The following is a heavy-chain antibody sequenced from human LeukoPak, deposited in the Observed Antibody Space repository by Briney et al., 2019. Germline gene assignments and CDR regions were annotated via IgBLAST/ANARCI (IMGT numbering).Heavy chain of an antibody. J-gene: IGHJ4*02. D-gene: IGHD1-7*01. V-gene: IGHV3-23*01. Sequence: PGGSLRLSCAASGFTFSSYAMSWVRQAPGKGLEWVSAISGSGGSTYYADSVTGRFTISRDDAENTAYLQMNSLKTEDTAVYYCTRLSGDNWNYGGNFDSWGQGTLVTVSS. CDR1: GFTFSSYA. CDR3: TRLSGDNWNYGGNFDS. CDR2: ISGSGGST.